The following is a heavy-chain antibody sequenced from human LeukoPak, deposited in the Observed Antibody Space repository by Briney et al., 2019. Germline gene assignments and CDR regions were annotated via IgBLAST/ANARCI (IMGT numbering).Heavy chain of an antibody. V-gene: IGHV4-4*07. CDR1: GGSMSNYY. CDR2: IYTSGST. J-gene: IGHJ4*02. CDR3: PREDYYGTNFDY. D-gene: IGHD3-10*01. Sequence: SGTLSLTCTVSGGSMSNYYWTWIRQPAWKGLEWLGRIYTSGSTNYNPSLKSRVTMSVDTSKNQFSLKLSSVTAADTAVYCCPREDYYGTNFDYWGQGTLVTVSS.